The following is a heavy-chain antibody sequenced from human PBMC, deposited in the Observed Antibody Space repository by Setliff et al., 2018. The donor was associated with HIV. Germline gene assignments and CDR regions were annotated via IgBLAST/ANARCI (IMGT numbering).Heavy chain of an antibody. D-gene: IGHD2-2*01. CDR3: ARAQWVIPGAMRGSDALDI. CDR1: GFSFRSYG. CDR2: IWFDASYK. J-gene: IGHJ3*02. V-gene: IGHV3-33*03. Sequence: PGGSLRLSCAASGFSFRSYGMHWARRAPGKGLEWVAVIWFDASYKYHADSVEGRFTISRDNSKNTLYLQMNNLSADDTAVYYCARAQWVIPGAMRGSDALDIWGQGTTVTVSS.